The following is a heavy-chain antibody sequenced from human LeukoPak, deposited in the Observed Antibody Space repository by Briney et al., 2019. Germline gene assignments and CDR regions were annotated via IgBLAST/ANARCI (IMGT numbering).Heavy chain of an antibody. Sequence: KASETLSLTCTVSGGSISSGGYYWSWIRQHPGKGLEWIGYIYYSGSTNYNPSLKSRVTISVDTSKNQFSLKLSSVTAADTAVYYCARGDYGNFDYWGQGTLVTVSS. D-gene: IGHD4/OR15-4a*01. CDR1: GGSISSGGYY. CDR3: ARGDYGNFDY. CDR2: IYYSGST. V-gene: IGHV4-61*08. J-gene: IGHJ4*02.